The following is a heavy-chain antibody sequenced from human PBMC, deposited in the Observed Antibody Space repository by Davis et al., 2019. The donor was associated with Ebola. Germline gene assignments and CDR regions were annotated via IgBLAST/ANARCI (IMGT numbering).Heavy chain of an antibody. V-gene: IGHV7-4-1*02. Sequence: ASVKVSCKASGYTFTHYGISWVRQAPGQGPEWMGWINTHTGNPTYAQGFTGRFVFSLDTSVSTAYLQINSLKAEDTAVYYCARGGALDPWGQGTLVTVSS. CDR3: ARGGALDP. CDR2: INTHTGNP. J-gene: IGHJ5*02. CDR1: GYTFTHYG.